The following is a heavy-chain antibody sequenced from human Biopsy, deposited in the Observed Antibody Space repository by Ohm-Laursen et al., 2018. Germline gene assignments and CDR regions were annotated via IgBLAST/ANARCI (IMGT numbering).Heavy chain of an antibody. V-gene: IGHV1-18*01. CDR2: ITTYNGNT. CDR1: GYTFTDYG. CDR3: ARDRGYYYYGMDV. J-gene: IGHJ6*02. D-gene: IGHD3-10*01. Sequence: SSVKVSCNASGYTFTDYGVSWVRQAPGQGLEWIGWITTYNGNTNYAQKVQGRVTMTTDTSTSTAYMELRSLRSDDTAVYYCARDRGYYYYGMDVWGQGTTVTVSS.